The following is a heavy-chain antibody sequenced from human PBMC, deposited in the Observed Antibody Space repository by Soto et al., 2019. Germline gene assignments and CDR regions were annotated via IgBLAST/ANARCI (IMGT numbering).Heavy chain of an antibody. CDR3: AKDPGPVRGGLDY. J-gene: IGHJ4*02. CDR2: ISGSGGST. D-gene: IGHD3-16*01. CDR1: GFTFSSYA. Sequence: EVQLLESGGGLVQPGGSLRLSCAASGFTFSSYAMSWVRQAPGKGLEWVSAISGSGGSTYYADSAKGRFTISRDNSKNTLYLQMNSLRAEDTAVYYCAKDPGPVRGGLDYWGQGTLVTVSS. V-gene: IGHV3-23*01.